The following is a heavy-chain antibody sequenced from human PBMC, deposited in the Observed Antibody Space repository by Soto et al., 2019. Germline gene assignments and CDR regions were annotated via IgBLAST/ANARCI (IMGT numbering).Heavy chain of an antibody. Sequence: GGSLRLSCAASGFIFSGSAILWVRQASGKGLEWVGRIRSRANNFATSSAASVKGRFTFSRDDSKNTAYLQMNTLKPEDTAVYYCARGQGAAIGDYYYHGMDVWAKGPRSPSP. D-gene: IGHD2-2*02. J-gene: IGHJ6*02. CDR1: GFIFSGSA. CDR2: IRSRANNFAT. V-gene: IGHV3-73*01. CDR3: ARGQGAAIGDYYYHGMDV.